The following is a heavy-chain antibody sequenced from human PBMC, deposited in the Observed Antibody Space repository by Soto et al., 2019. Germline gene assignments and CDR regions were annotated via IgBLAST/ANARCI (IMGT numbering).Heavy chain of an antibody. CDR2: IYYSGST. V-gene: IGHV4-39*01. D-gene: IGHD3-22*01. CDR3: AVYYYDSSGYRYYFDE. CDR1: GGSISSSSYY. J-gene: IGHJ4*02. Sequence: ETLSLTCTVSGGSISSSSYYWGWIRQPPGKGLEWIGSIYYSGSTYYNPSLKSRVTISVDTSKNQFSLKLSSVTAADTAVYYCAVYYYDSSGYRYYFDEWGQGNLVTVSS.